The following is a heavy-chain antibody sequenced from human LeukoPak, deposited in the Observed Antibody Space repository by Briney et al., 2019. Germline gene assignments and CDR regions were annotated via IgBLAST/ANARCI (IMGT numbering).Heavy chain of an antibody. CDR1: GYTFTSYA. Sequence: ASVKVSCKASGYTFTSYAMHWVRQAPGQRLEWMGWINAGNGNTKYSQKFQGRVTITRDTSASTAYMELSSLRSKDTAVYYCARGHYCSSTSCSAEFDYWGQGTLVTVSS. CDR3: ARGHYCSSTSCSAEFDY. D-gene: IGHD2-2*01. J-gene: IGHJ4*02. V-gene: IGHV1-3*01. CDR2: INAGNGNT.